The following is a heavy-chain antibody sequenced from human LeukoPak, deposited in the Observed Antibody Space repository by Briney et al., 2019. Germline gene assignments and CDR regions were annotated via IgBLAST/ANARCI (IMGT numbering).Heavy chain of an antibody. J-gene: IGHJ4*02. CDR3: ARGSKTIFGVVGLDY. D-gene: IGHD3-3*01. V-gene: IGHV3-48*01. Sequence: GGSLRLSCAASGFTFSSYSMNWVRQAPGKGLEWVSYISSSSSTIYYADSVKGRFTISRDNAKNSLYLQMNSLGAEDTAVYYCARGSKTIFGVVGLDYWGQGTLVTVSS. CDR2: ISSSSSTI. CDR1: GFTFSSYS.